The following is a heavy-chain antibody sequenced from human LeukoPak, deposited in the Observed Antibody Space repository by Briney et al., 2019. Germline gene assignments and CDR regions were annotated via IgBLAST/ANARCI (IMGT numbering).Heavy chain of an antibody. Sequence: ASVKVSCKASGGTFSSYAISWVRQAPGQGLEWKGGIIPICGTANYAQKFQGRVTITADESTSTAYMELSSLRSEDTAVYYCAGRGLAEQLWYSFWGQGTMVTVSS. CDR2: IIPICGTA. CDR1: GGTFSSYA. V-gene: IGHV1-69*13. D-gene: IGHD5-18*01. CDR3: AGRGLAEQLWYSF. J-gene: IGHJ3*01.